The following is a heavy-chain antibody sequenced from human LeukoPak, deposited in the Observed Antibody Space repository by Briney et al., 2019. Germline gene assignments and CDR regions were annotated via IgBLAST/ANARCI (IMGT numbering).Heavy chain of an antibody. D-gene: IGHD3-10*01. CDR2: ISSSSSTI. CDR3: ARDGSGRVPEMSAPDY. CDR1: GFTFSSYS. J-gene: IGHJ4*02. Sequence: GGSLRLSCAASGFTFSSYSMNWVRQAPGKGLEWVSYISSSSSTIYYADSVKGRFTISRDNAKNSLFLQMNSLRAEDTAVYYCARDGSGRVPEMSAPDYWGQGTLVTVSS. V-gene: IGHV3-48*01.